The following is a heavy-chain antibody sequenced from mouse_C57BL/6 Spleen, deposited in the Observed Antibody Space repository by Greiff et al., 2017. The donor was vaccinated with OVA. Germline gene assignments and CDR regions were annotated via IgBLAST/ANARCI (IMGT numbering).Heavy chain of an antibody. J-gene: IGHJ2*01. CDR3: ARGEYYGSRGY. Sequence: VQLKESGPVLVKPGASVKMSCKASGYTFTDYYMNWVKQSHGKSLEWIGVINPYNGGTSYNQKFKGKATLTVDKSSSTAYMELNSLTSEDSAVYYCARGEYYGSRGYWGQGTTLTVSS. CDR1: GYTFTDYY. D-gene: IGHD1-1*01. V-gene: IGHV1-19*01. CDR2: INPYNGGT.